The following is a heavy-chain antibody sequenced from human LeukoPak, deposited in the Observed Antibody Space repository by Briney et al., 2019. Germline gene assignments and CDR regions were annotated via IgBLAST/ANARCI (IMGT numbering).Heavy chain of an antibody. CDR1: GYTFTGYY. V-gene: IGHV1-2*02. D-gene: IGHD6-13*01. Sequence: RRASVKVSCKASGYTFTGYYMHWVRQAPGQGLEWMGWINPNSGGTNYAQKFQGRVTMTRDTSISTAYMELSRLRSDDTAVYYCARAGPVIAAAGTENYYYYYMDVWGKGTTVTVSS. CDR3: ARAGPVIAAAGTENYYYYYMDV. J-gene: IGHJ6*03. CDR2: INPNSGGT.